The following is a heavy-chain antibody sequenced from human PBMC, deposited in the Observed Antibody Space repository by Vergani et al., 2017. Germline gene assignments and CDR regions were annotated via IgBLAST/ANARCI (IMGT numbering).Heavy chain of an antibody. CDR1: GGSFTSYH. J-gene: IGHJ6*03. CDR3: ARVNTETNGHRYYYYYMDV. D-gene: IGHD2-8*01. CDR2: IDHTGRP. Sequence: QVQLQQWGGGLLKPSETLSLTCVVNGGSFTSYHWTWIRPSPGEGLEWVGDIDHTGRPDYNTSLKSRFTMAVDKSRTQFSLTLNSVTATDTAIYFCARVNTETNGHRYYYYYMDVWGQGTAVTVS. V-gene: IGHV4-34*01.